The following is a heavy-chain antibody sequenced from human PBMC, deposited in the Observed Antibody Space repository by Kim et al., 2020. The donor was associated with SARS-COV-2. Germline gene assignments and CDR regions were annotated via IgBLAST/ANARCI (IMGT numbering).Heavy chain of an antibody. CDR2: IYYSGST. Sequence: SETLSLTCTVSGGSISSSSYYWGWIRQPPGKGLEWIGSIYYSGSTYYNPSLKSRVTISVDTSKNQFSLKLSSVTAADTAVYYCAGPNYDSSGVYFDYWGQGTLVTVSS. D-gene: IGHD3-22*01. CDR1: GGSISSSSYY. V-gene: IGHV4-39*01. CDR3: AGPNYDSSGVYFDY. J-gene: IGHJ4*02.